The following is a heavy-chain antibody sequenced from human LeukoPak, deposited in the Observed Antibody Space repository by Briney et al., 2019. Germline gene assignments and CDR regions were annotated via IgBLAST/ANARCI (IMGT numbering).Heavy chain of an antibody. Sequence: GASVKVSCKASGYTFTSYDINWVRQATGQGLEWMGWMNPNSGNTGYEQKFQGRVTITRNTSISTAYMELSSLRSEDTAVYYCARSPKRYCSGGSCYSIPYPFDPWGQGTLVTVSS. J-gene: IGHJ5*02. V-gene: IGHV1-8*03. CDR3: ARSPKRYCSGGSCYSIPYPFDP. CDR1: GYTFTSYD. CDR2: MNPNSGNT. D-gene: IGHD2-15*01.